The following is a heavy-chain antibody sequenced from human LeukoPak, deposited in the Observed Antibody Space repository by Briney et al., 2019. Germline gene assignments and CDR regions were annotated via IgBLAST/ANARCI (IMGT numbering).Heavy chain of an antibody. CDR1: GFTFSSYA. V-gene: IGHV3-30-3*01. J-gene: IGHJ4*02. D-gene: IGHD6-6*01. CDR2: ISYDGSNK. Sequence: GGSLRLSCAASGFTFSSYAMHWVRQAPGKGLEWVAVISYDGSNKYYADSVKGRFTISRDNSKNTLYLQMNSLRAEDTSVYYCAKDLEYSSSFFDYWGQGTLVTVSS. CDR3: AKDLEYSSSFFDY.